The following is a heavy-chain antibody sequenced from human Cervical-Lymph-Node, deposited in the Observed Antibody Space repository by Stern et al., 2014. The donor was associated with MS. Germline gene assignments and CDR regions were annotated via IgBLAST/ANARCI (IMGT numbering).Heavy chain of an antibody. J-gene: IGHJ4*02. D-gene: IGHD2/OR15-2a*01. CDR1: EYSFTNYW. Sequence: VQLVQSGAEVKKPGESLKISCKGSEYSFTNYWIGWVRQMPGKGLEWMGINYPGDHDTRYSPLFQGQVTIPADKSISTAYLQWSSLKAADTAMYYCARHCKFRPGCIDYWGQGTLVTVSS. CDR2: NYPGDHDT. V-gene: IGHV5-51*01. CDR3: ARHCKFRPGCIDY.